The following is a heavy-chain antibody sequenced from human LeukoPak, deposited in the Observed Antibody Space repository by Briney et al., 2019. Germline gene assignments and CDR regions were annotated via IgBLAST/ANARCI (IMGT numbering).Heavy chain of an antibody. J-gene: IGHJ6*03. D-gene: IGHD3-22*01. CDR3: AGGLLPYYYYMDV. V-gene: IGHV4-38-2*02. Sequence: SETLSLTCTVSGYSISSGYYWGWIRQPPGKGLEWIGSIYYSGSTYYNPSLKSRVTISVDTSKNQFSLKLSSVTAADTAVYYCAGGLLPYYYYMDVWGKGTTVTISS. CDR2: IYYSGST. CDR1: GYSISSGYY.